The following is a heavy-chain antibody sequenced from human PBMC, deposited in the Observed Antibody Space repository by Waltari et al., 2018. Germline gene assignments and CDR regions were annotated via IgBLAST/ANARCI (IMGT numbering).Heavy chain of an antibody. V-gene: IGHV4-39*01. CDR2: IYYSGTT. J-gene: IGHJ5*02. CDR1: GGSISKSSYY. CDR3: ARHWKRSGYRFAP. Sequence: QLQLQESGPGLVKPSETLSLTCTVTGGSISKSSYYWGWIRQSPGKGLEWIGSIYYSGTTYYNPTLKSRVSISGDLSKNQFSLKVSSVTAADTAVYYCARHWKRSGYRFAPWGQGSLVTVSS. D-gene: IGHD5-12*01.